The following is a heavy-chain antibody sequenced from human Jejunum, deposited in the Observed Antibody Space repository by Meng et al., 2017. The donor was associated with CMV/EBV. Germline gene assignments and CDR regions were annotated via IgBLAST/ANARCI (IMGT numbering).Heavy chain of an antibody. J-gene: IGHJ4*02. Sequence: TFSSHSMSWVRQAPGKGLKWVSTITGSGDNTYYADSVKGRFTISRDNAKNSLYLQMNSLSAEDTAVYFCARQNYHYWSDYSVFLDLWGQGALVTVSS. V-gene: IGHV3-23*01. CDR2: ITGSGDNT. D-gene: IGHD3-3*01. CDR3: ARQNYHYWSDYSVFLDL. CDR1: TFSSHS.